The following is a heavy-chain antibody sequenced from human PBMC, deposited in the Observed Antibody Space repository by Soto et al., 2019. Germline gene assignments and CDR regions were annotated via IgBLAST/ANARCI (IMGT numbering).Heavy chain of an antibody. CDR1: GFTFSSYA. Sequence: GGSLRLSCAASGFTFSSYAMSWVRQAPGKGLEWVSAISGSGGSTYYADSVEGRFTISRDNSKNTLYLQMNSLRAEDTAVYYCAKDGSRVYYYYGMDVWGQGTTVTVSS. CDR2: ISGSGGST. V-gene: IGHV3-23*01. CDR3: AKDGSRVYYYYGMDV. J-gene: IGHJ6*02.